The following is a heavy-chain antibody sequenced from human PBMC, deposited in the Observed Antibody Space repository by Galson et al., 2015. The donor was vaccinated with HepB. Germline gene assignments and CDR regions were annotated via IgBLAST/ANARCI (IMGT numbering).Heavy chain of an antibody. CDR2: ISYDGSNK. V-gene: IGHV3-30*04. Sequence: SLRLSCAASGFTFSSYAMHWVRQAPGKGLEWVAVISYDGSNKYYADSVKGRFTISRDNSKNTLYLQMNSLRAEDTAVYYCAREEVLVIAAADYGMDVWGQGTTVTVSS. CDR3: AREEVLVIAAADYGMDV. D-gene: IGHD6-13*01. J-gene: IGHJ6*02. CDR1: GFTFSSYA.